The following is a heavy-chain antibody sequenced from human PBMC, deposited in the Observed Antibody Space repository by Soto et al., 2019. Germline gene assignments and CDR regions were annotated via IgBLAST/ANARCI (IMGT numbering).Heavy chain of an antibody. V-gene: IGHV4-30-2*01. CDR1: GGSISSGGYS. Sequence: TLSLTCPVSGGSISSGGYSWRWIRQPPGKGLEWIGYIYHSGSTYYNPSLKSRVTISVDRSKNQFSLKLSSVTAADTAVYYCARAGDVDTEFGYGMDVWGQGTTVTVSS. CDR3: ARAGDVDTEFGYGMDV. D-gene: IGHD5-18*01. CDR2: IYHSGST. J-gene: IGHJ6*02.